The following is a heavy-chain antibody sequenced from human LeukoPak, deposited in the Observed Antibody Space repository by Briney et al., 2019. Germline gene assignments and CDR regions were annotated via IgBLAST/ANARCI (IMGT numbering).Heavy chain of an antibody. Sequence: GASVTVSCQASGCTFTRYGIRWVRQAPGQGLEWMGWISAYNGNKNYAQEFPGRASMTTDTSTSSAYMELRSLRSDDTAVYYCARDFLPLRSDNPTDYWGQGTLVTVSS. CDR1: GCTFTRYG. D-gene: IGHD5/OR15-5a*01. V-gene: IGHV1-18*01. CDR2: ISAYNGNK. J-gene: IGHJ4*02. CDR3: ARDFLPLRSDNPTDY.